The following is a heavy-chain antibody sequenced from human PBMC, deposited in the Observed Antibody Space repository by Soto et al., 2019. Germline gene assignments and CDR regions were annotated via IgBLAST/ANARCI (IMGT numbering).Heavy chain of an antibody. CDR1: GFTFTSYW. Sequence: EGSLRLSCAASGFTFTSYWMTWVRQAPGKGLEWVANISRDGGDTYYADSVKGRFTISRDNAKSTLYLQMNSLRAEDTAVYYCARNRRVVPAAVMWATGVVDWFVPWGQGTLVTVSS. CDR2: ISRDGGDT. V-gene: IGHV3-7*03. D-gene: IGHD2-2*01. CDR3: ARNRRVVPAAVMWATGVVDWFVP. J-gene: IGHJ5*02.